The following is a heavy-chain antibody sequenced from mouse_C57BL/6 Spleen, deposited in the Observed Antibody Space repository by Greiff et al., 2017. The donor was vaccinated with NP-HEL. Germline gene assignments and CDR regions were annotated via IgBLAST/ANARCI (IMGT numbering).Heavy chain of an antibody. J-gene: IGHJ1*03. Sequence: EVMLVESGGGLVKPGGSLKLSCAASGFTFSDYGMHWVRQAPEKGLEWVAYISSGSSTIYYADTVKGRFTISRDNAKNTLFLQMTSLRSEDTAMYYCASGITTVVATDFDVWGTGTTVTVSS. CDR2: ISSGSSTI. CDR3: ASGITTVVATDFDV. CDR1: GFTFSDYG. V-gene: IGHV5-17*01. D-gene: IGHD1-1*01.